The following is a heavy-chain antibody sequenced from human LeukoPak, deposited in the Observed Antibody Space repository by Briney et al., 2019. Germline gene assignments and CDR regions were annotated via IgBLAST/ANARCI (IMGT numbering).Heavy chain of an antibody. CDR2: IRSNGDST. CDR3: VKAATVTIHYYYYGMDV. J-gene: IGHJ6*02. V-gene: IGHV3-64D*09. D-gene: IGHD4-17*01. Sequence: QAGGSLRLSCSASGFTFSNFAMHWVRQAPGKGLEHVSAIRSNGDSTYYTDSVKGRFTISRGNSQKTLYLQMSSLRAEDTGVYYCVKAATVTIHYYYYGMDVWGQGTTVTVSS. CDR1: GFTFSNFA.